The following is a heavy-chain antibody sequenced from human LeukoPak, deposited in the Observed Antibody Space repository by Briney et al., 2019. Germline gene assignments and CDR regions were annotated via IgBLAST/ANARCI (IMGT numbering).Heavy chain of an antibody. CDR3: SRGRVTDNWNGGHWFDP. Sequence: SETLSLTCAVYDKSLKGYYWSWIRQPPGKGLEWIGQINDRGSTNYNPSLKSRVTISLDTPKKQFSLRLSSVTAAGAGVFYCSRGRVTDNWNGGHWFDPWGRGTLVIVSS. D-gene: IGHD1-20*01. CDR2: INDRGST. CDR1: DKSLKGYY. J-gene: IGHJ5*02. V-gene: IGHV4-34*01.